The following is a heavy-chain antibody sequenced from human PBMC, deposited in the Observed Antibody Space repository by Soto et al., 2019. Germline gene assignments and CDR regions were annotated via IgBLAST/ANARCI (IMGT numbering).Heavy chain of an antibody. Sequence: PGGSLRLSCAASGFTFSSHWMSWVRQAPGKGLEWVANIKQDGSEKNYVDSVKGRFTISRDNAKNSLYLQMNSLRAEDTAMYYCARERYVETATLLDSWGQGT. CDR3: ARERYVETATLLDS. D-gene: IGHD5-18*01. V-gene: IGHV3-7*05. J-gene: IGHJ5*01. CDR1: GFTFSSHW. CDR2: IKQDGSEK.